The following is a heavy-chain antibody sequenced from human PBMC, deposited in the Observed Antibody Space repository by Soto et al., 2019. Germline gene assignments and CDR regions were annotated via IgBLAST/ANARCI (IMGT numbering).Heavy chain of an antibody. J-gene: IGHJ3*02. CDR2: ISAYNGNR. CDR3: ARAGHYGDDDAFDM. Sequence: QVQLVQSGAEVKKPGASVKVSCRASGYTFTNYAVNWVRQAPGQGLEWMGWISAYNGNRDYAQKFQGRVSMTTDTSTSAAYMELRSRRSDDSAVYYCARAGHYGDDDAFDMWGLGTMVIVSS. V-gene: IGHV1-18*04. CDR1: GYTFTNYA. D-gene: IGHD2-21*02.